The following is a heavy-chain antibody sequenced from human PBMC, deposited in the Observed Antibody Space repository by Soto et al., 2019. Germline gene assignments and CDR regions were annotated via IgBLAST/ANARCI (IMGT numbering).Heavy chain of an antibody. J-gene: IGHJ4*02. D-gene: IGHD1-26*01. V-gene: IGHV3-21*01. CDR3: AREWELPFDY. CDR1: GFTSSSYS. CDR2: ISSSSSYI. Sequence: EVQLVESGGGLVKPGGSLRLSCAASGFTSSSYSMNWVRQAPGKGLEWVSSISSSSSYIYYADSVKGRFTISRDNAKNSLYLQMNSLRAEDTSVYYCAREWELPFDYWGQGTLVTVSS.